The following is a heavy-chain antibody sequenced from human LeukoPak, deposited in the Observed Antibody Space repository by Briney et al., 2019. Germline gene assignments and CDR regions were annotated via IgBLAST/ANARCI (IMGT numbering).Heavy chain of an antibody. CDR1: GYTFTRYS. CDR3: ARTLGYCSYTSCHTTLDY. D-gene: IGHD2-2*01. CDR2: ISAYNGNT. V-gene: IGHV1-18*04. J-gene: IGHJ4*02. Sequence: ASVKVSCKASGYTFTRYSMTWVRQAPGQGLEWMGWISAYNGNTNYAQNLQDRVTMTTDTSTTTAYMELRSLRSDDTAVYYCARTLGYCSYTSCHTTLDYWGQGTLVTVSS.